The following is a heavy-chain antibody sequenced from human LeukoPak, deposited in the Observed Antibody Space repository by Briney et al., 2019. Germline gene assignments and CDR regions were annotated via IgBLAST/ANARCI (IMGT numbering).Heavy chain of an antibody. J-gene: IGHJ6*03. CDR1: GFTFDDYA. CDR2: ISWNSGSI. CDR3: AKDTRYLGYYYMDV. Sequence: GRSLRLSCAASGFTFDDYAMHWVRQAPGKGLEWVSGISWNSGSIGYADSVKARFTISRDNAKNSLYLQMNSLRAEDMALYYCAKDTRYLGYYYMDVWGKGTTVTVSS. D-gene: IGHD1-26*01. V-gene: IGHV3-9*03.